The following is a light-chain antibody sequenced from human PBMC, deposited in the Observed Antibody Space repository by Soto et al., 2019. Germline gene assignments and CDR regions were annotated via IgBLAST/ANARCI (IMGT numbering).Light chain of an antibody. CDR3: QLTYCTPLT. CDR1: QSIGSF. J-gene: IGKJ4*01. CDR2: AAS. Sequence: DMQMSVDPSSRSASVGDIVSMTWRASQSIGSFLNWYQQKAGKAPKLLIYAASSLQSGVPTRFSGSGSGTDFNLTIYSLRLQDCATYYCQLTYCTPLTSAGGTKVDIK. V-gene: IGKV1-39*01.